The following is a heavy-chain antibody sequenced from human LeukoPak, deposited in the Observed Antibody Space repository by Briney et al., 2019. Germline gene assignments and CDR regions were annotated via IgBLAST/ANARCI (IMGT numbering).Heavy chain of an antibody. Sequence: PSETLSLTCTVSGDSISSYYWSWIRQPPGKGLEWIGYIFYSGRTNYNPSLKSRVTMSVDTSKKQFTLNLTSVTAADTAVYYCARPARYCSSGSCYSDWYFDLWGRGTLVTVSS. CDR2: IFYSGRT. CDR1: GDSISSYY. D-gene: IGHD2-15*01. CDR3: ARPARYCSSGSCYSDWYFDL. V-gene: IGHV4-59*08. J-gene: IGHJ2*01.